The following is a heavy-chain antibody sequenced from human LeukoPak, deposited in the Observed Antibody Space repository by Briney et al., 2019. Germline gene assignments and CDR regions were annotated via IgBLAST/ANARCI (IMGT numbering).Heavy chain of an antibody. Sequence: SETLSLTCTVSGGSISGYYWHWIRQSPGMGLEWIGYINYSGTTDYNPSLKSRVTISVDTSKNQFSLNLRSATAADTAVYYCAREYSSFEYWGQGIPVTVSS. CDR3: AREYSSFEY. CDR1: GGSISGYY. CDR2: INYSGTT. J-gene: IGHJ4*02. V-gene: IGHV4-59*01. D-gene: IGHD5-18*01.